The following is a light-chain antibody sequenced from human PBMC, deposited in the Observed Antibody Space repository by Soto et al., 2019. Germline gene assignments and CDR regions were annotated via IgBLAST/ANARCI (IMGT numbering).Light chain of an antibody. CDR3: QQYNSNSPT. V-gene: IGKV1-5*03. J-gene: IGKJ1*01. Sequence: DIQMTQSPSTLSASVGDRVTITCRASQTISSWLAWYQQKPGKAPNLLIYKASSLESGVPSRFRGSGSGTEFTLTISSLQPDDFATYYCQQYNSNSPTFGQGNKVEI. CDR2: KAS. CDR1: QTISSW.